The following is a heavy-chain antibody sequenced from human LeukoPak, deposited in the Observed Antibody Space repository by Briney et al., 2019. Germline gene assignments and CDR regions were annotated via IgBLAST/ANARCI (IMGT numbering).Heavy chain of an antibody. D-gene: IGHD2-2*01. J-gene: IGHJ3*01. Sequence: SETLSLTCTVSGGSISSYYWSWIRQPPGKGLEWIGYIYYSGTTNYNPSLKSRVIISIDTSKNQFSLRLSSVTAADTAVYFCARKYCSSTSCSYAFDFWGQGTMVTVSS. V-gene: IGHV4-59*12. CDR3: ARKYCSSTSCSYAFDF. CDR2: IYYSGTT. CDR1: GGSISSYY.